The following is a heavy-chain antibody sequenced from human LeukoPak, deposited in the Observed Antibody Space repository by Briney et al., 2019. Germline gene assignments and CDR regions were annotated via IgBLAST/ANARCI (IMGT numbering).Heavy chain of an antibody. Sequence: GGSLRLSCAASGFTFSTYWMSWVRQAPGKGLEWVANIKKDGSEKYYMDSVKGRFTISRDNAENSLYLRMNSLRAEDTAVYYCAREGVHCSGKSCLKAYWGQGTQVTVSS. CDR1: GFTFSTYW. CDR2: IKKDGSEK. D-gene: IGHD2-2*01. V-gene: IGHV3-7*03. CDR3: AREGVHCSGKSCLKAY. J-gene: IGHJ4*02.